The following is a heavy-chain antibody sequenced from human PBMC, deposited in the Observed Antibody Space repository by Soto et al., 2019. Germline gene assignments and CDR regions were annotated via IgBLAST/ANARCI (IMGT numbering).Heavy chain of an antibody. CDR2: IFYLGSS. Sequence: SETLSLTCTVSGDSIISSDFYWGWVRQPPGKGLEWIGSIFYLGSSYYNPSLKSRVTMSVDTSKNQFSLRLRSVTAADTALYFCARHCFAIRKNTWFDPWGQGIMVTVSS. CDR1: GDSIISSDFY. J-gene: IGHJ5*02. D-gene: IGHD2-15*01. CDR3: ARHCFAIRKNTWFDP. V-gene: IGHV4-39*01.